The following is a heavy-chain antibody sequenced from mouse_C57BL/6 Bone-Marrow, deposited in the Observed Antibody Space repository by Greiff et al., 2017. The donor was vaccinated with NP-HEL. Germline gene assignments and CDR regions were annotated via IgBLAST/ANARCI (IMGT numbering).Heavy chain of an antibody. Sequence: VKLQESGAELMKPGASVKLSCKATGYTFPGYWIEWVKQRPGHGLEWIGEILPGSGSTNYTEKFKGKATFTADTSSNTAYMQLSSLTTEDSAIYYCARLRGLRYWYFDVWGTGTTVTVSS. J-gene: IGHJ1*03. D-gene: IGHD1-1*01. V-gene: IGHV1-9*01. CDR3: ARLRGLRYWYFDV. CDR1: GYTFPGYW. CDR2: ILPGSGST.